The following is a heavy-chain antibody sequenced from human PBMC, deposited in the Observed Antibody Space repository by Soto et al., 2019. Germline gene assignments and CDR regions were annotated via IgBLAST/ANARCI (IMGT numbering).Heavy chain of an antibody. CDR2: ISSSGSTI. J-gene: IGHJ4*02. Sequence: GGSLRLSCAASGFTFSDYYMSWIRQAPGKGLEWVSYISSSGSTIYYADSVKGRFTISRDNAKNSLYLQMSSLKASDTAMYYCARQLSYFDSSGYYYGGFDYWGQGALVTVSS. CDR1: GFTFSDYY. CDR3: ARQLSYFDSSGYYYGGFDY. V-gene: IGHV3-11*01. D-gene: IGHD3-22*01.